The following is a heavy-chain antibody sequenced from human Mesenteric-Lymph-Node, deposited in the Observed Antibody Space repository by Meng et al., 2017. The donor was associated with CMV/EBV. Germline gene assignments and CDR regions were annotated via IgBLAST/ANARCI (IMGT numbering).Heavy chain of an antibody. D-gene: IGHD2-2*01. CDR3: ARGRPNLYCSSTSCYDFDY. V-gene: IGHV3-21*01. Sequence: GESLKISCAASGFTFSSNSMNWVRQAPGKGLEWVSSISSSGSYIYYADSVKGRFTISRDNAKNSLYLQMNSLRAEDTAVYYCARGRPNLYCSSTSCYDFDYWGQGTLVTVSS. J-gene: IGHJ4*02. CDR2: ISSSGSYI. CDR1: GFTFSSNS.